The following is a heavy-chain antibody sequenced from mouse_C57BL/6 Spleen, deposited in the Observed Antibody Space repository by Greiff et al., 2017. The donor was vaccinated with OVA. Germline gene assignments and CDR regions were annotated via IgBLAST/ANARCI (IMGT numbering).Heavy chain of an antibody. D-gene: IGHD1-1*01. V-gene: IGHV1-9*01. CDR2: ILPGSGST. CDR1: GYTFTGYW. Sequence: VQLQQSGAELMKPGASVKLSCKATGYTFTGYWIEWVKQRPGHGLEWIGEILPGSGSTNYNEKFKGKATFTADKSSNTAYMQLSSLTTEDSAISYCAISHYSGSSYVYWYFDVWGTGTTVTVSS. J-gene: IGHJ1*03. CDR3: AISHYSGSSYVYWYFDV.